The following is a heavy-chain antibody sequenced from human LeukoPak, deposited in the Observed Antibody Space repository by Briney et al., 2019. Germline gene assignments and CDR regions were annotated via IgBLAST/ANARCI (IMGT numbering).Heavy chain of an antibody. CDR3: ARGGYSYGPITYFDC. Sequence: GGPLRLFCAASGFTFRSYAMRGARQAPGKGLEWVSGICCSGGSTYYADSVEGRFTSSRDNTKNTLYLQMNSLRDEGTAVYYCARGGYSYGPITYFDCWGQGTLVTVSS. CDR2: ICCSGGST. V-gene: IGHV3-23*01. D-gene: IGHD5-18*01. J-gene: IGHJ4*02. CDR1: GFTFRSYA.